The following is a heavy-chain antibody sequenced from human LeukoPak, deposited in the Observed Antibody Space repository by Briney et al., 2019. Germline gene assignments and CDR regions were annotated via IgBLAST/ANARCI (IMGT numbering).Heavy chain of an antibody. CDR1: GFTFSSYG. CDR3: AKDKVAVAGTQCYYFDY. CDR2: ISGSGGST. V-gene: IGHV3-23*01. Sequence: PGGSLRLSCAASGFTFSSYGMSWVRQAPGKGLEWVSAISGSGGSTYYADSVKGRFTISRDNSKNTLYLQMNSLRAEDTAVYYCAKDKVAVAGTQCYYFDYWGQGTLVTVSS. J-gene: IGHJ4*02. D-gene: IGHD6-19*01.